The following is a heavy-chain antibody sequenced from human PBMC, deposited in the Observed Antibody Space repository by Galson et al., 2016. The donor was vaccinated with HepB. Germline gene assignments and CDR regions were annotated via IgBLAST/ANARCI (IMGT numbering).Heavy chain of an antibody. J-gene: IGHJ4*02. CDR3: ARYYYDSDNYPPGY. D-gene: IGHD3-22*01. CDR1: GGSIGTYY. V-gene: IGHV4-59*01. CDR2: IFYTGST. Sequence: SETLSLTCTVSGGSIGTYYWSWLRQPPGKGLEWIGYIFYTGSTNYNPSLKSRVTISLDTSKDQFSLKLSSMTAADTAVYYCARYYYDSDNYPPGYWGQGTLVTVSS.